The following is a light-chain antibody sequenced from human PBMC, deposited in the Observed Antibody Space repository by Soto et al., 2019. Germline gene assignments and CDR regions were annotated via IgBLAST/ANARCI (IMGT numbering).Light chain of an antibody. CDR3: SSYTSSSTGV. CDR2: DVS. Sequence: QSALTQPASVSGSPGQSITISCTGISSDVGGYNYVSWYQQHPGKAPKLMIYDVSNRPSGVSNRFSGSKSGNTASLTISGLQAEDEADYYCSSYTSSSTGVFGTGTRSPS. CDR1: SSDVGGYNY. V-gene: IGLV2-14*01. J-gene: IGLJ1*01.